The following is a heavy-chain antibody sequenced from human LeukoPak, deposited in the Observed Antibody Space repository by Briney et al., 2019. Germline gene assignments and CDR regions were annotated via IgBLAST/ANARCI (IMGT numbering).Heavy chain of an antibody. V-gene: IGHV4-39*01. CDR2: IYYGGST. D-gene: IGHD3-16*01. Sequence: SETLSLTCTVSGSSISSGGYYWGWIRQPPGKGLEWIGSIYYGGSTYYNPSLKSRVTISVDTSKNQFSLKLSSVTAADTAVYYCASPGGGPTDYWGQGTLVTVSS. CDR3: ASPGGGPTDY. J-gene: IGHJ4*02. CDR1: GSSISSGGYY.